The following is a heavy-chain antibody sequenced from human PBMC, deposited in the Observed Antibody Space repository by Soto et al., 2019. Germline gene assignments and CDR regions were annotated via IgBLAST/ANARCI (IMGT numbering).Heavy chain of an antibody. CDR3: ARHNDILNGGESWFDP. Sequence: ASVKGSCKASGYTFTSYGISWVRQAPGQGLEWMGWISAYNGNTNYAQKLQGRVTMTTDTSTSTAYMELRSLRSDDTAVYYCARHNDILNGGESWFDPWGQGTLVTVSS. D-gene: IGHD3-9*01. CDR1: GYTFTSYG. V-gene: IGHV1-18*01. CDR2: ISAYNGNT. J-gene: IGHJ5*02.